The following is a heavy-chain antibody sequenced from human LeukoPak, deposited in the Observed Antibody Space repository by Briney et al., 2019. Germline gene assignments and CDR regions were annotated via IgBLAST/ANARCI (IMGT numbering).Heavy chain of an antibody. D-gene: IGHD6-13*01. CDR2: ISWSSAGI. V-gene: IGHV3-9*03. CDR3: AKVPGPAVGPYYFDY. Sequence: GGSLRLSCAASGFIFNAYAMHWVRQAPGKGLEWVSGISWSSAGIGYADSVKGRFTISRDNAKNSLYLQMNSLRVEDMALYYCAKVPGPAVGPYYFDYWGQGTQVTVSS. J-gene: IGHJ4*02. CDR1: GFIFNAYA.